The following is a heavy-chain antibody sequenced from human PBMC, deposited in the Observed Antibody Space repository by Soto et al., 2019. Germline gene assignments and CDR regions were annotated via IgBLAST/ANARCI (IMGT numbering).Heavy chain of an antibody. D-gene: IGHD3-3*01. CDR1: GFTFSSYA. J-gene: IGHJ3*02. Sequence: GGSLRLSCAASGFTFSSYAMSWVRQAPGKGLEWVSAISGSGGSTYYADSVKGRFTISRDNAKNSLYLQMNSLRAEDTAVYYCARVIFGVVITTRGAFDIWGQGTMVTVSS. V-gene: IGHV3-23*01. CDR3: ARVIFGVVITTRGAFDI. CDR2: ISGSGGST.